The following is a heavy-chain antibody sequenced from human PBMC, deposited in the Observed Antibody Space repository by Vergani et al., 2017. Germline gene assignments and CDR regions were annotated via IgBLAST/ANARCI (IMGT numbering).Heavy chain of an antibody. Sequence: VQMVESGGGLVKPGGSLRLSCAASGFTFGDHGIHWVRRAPGKGLEWVALISYDGTNKYYTNSVRGRFTVSRDNSKNTLYLEMNRLNVDDTAIYYCGKTQGTVVGTWWFDPWGQGTPVTVSS. CDR3: GKTQGTVVGTWWFDP. J-gene: IGHJ5*02. CDR2: ISYDGTNK. CDR1: GFTFGDHG. D-gene: IGHD1-7*01. V-gene: IGHV3-30-3*02.